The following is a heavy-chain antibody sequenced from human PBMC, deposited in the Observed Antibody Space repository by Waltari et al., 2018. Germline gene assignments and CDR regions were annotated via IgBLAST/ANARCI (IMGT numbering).Heavy chain of an antibody. V-gene: IGHV3-23*01. CDR2: ISASGGI. CDR1: GITFSSYT. J-gene: IGHJ4*02. Sequence: EVQLLESGGGLVQPGGSLTLSCAASGITFSSYTMRWVRQAPGKWLEWVSTISASGGIFYADSVKGRFTVSRDSSKNTLSLQMNSLRAEDTAVYYCARGPAYYFDYWDQGTLVTVSS. CDR3: ARGPAYYFDY.